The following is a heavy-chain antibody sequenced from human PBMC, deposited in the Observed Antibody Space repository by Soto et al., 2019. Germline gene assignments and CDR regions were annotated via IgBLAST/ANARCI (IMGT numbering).Heavy chain of an antibody. Sequence: ASVKVSCKASGYTFTSYGINWVRRAPGRGLEWMGWINPGNGNTKYSQQFQGRVIIDRDTSASTAYMELSSLRSEDTTVYYCARGGYFDSSNYLAYWGLGTLVTVSS. CDR2: INPGNGNT. CDR1: GYTFTSYG. CDR3: ARGGYFDSSNYLAY. D-gene: IGHD3-22*01. V-gene: IGHV1-3*01. J-gene: IGHJ4*02.